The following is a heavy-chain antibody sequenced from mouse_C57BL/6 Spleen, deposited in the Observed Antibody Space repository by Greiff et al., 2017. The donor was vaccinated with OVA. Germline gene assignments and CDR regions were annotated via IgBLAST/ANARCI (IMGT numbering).Heavy chain of an antibody. CDR1: GFTFSDYY. CDR3: ARFRLRRGYAMDY. CDR2: ISNGGGST. V-gene: IGHV5-12*01. Sequence: EVMLVESGGGLVQPGGSLKLSCAASGFTFSDYYMYWVRQTPEKRLEWVAYISNGGGSTYSPDTVKGRFTISRDNAKNTLYLQMSRLKSEDTAMYHCARFRLRRGYAMDYWGQGTSVTVSS. D-gene: IGHD2-4*01. J-gene: IGHJ4*01.